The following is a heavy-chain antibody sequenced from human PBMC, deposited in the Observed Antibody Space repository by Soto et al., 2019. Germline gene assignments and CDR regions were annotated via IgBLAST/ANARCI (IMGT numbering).Heavy chain of an antibody. Sequence: SGPTLVNPTQTLTLTCTFSGFSLSTSGVGVGWIRQPPGKALEWLALIYWDDDKRYSPSLKSRLTITKDTSKNQVVLTMTNMDPVDTATYYCAHQTAGGVIVDNWFDPWGQGTLVTVSS. CDR2: IYWDDDK. CDR3: AHQTAGGVIVDNWFDP. CDR1: GFSLSTSGVG. V-gene: IGHV2-5*02. J-gene: IGHJ5*02. D-gene: IGHD3-16*02.